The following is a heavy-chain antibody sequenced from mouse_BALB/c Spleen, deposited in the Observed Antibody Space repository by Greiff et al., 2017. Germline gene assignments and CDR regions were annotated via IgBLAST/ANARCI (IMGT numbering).Heavy chain of an antibody. J-gene: IGHJ3*01. Sequence: EVMLVESGGGLVKPGGSLTLSCAASGFTFSDYYMYWVRQTPEKRLEWVATISDGGSYTYYPDRVKGRFTISRDNAKNNLYLQRSSLKSEDTAMYYCAREGDYFADWGQGTLVTVSA. CDR3: AREGDYFAD. CDR2: ISDGGSYT. D-gene: IGHD2-4*01. CDR1: GFTFSDYY. V-gene: IGHV5-4*02.